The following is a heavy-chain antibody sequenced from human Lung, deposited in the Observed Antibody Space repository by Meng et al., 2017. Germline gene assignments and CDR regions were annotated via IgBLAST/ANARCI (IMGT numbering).Heavy chain of an antibody. CDR1: GGSFSDYY. V-gene: IGHV4-34*01. CDR3: ARGPTTMAHDFDY. D-gene: IGHD4-11*01. Sequence: QVNLKQWGAGLFKPSETLSLPCVVSGGSFSDYYWSWIRQPPGKGLEWIGEINHSGSTNYNPSLESRATISVDTSQNNLSLKLSSVTAADSAVYYCARGPTTMAHDFDYWGQGTLVTVSS. CDR2: INHSGST. J-gene: IGHJ4*02.